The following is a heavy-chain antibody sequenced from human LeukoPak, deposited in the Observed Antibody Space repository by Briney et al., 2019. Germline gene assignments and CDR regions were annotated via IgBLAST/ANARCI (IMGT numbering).Heavy chain of an antibody. J-gene: IGHJ6*02. CDR1: GYTFTSYG. V-gene: IGHV1-18*01. CDR3: AREGSYYDFWSGYQTYYYYYGMDV. D-gene: IGHD3-3*01. Sequence: ASVKVSCKASGYTFTSYGISWVRQAPGQGLEWMGWISAYNGNTNYAQKLQGRVTMTTDTSTSIAYMELRSLRSDDTAVYYCAREGSYYDFWSGYQTYYYYYGMDVWGQGTTVTVSS. CDR2: ISAYNGNT.